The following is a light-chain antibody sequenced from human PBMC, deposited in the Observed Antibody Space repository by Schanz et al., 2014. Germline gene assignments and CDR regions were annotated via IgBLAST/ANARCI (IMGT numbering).Light chain of an antibody. J-gene: IGKJ2*01. CDR1: QSVSSY. V-gene: IGKV3-11*01. CDR2: DAS. CDR3: QHYHSWPYT. Sequence: EIVLTQSPATLSLSPGERATLSCRASQSVSSYLAWYQQKPGQAPRLLIYDASNRATGIPARFSGSGSGTDFTLTISGLQPEDLAVYYCQHYHSWPYTFGQGSKLDIK.